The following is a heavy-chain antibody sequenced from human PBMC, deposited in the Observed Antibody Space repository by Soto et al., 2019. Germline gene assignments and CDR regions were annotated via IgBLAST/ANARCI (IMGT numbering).Heavy chain of an antibody. CDR2: IYYSGST. V-gene: IGHV4-39*01. J-gene: IGHJ6*02. D-gene: IGHD2-2*01. CDR1: GGSISSSSYY. Sequence: QLQLQESGPGLVKPSETLSLTCTVSGGSISSSSYYWGWIHQPPGKGLEWIGSIYYSGSTYYNPSLKSRVTISVDTSKNQFSLKLSSVTAADTAVYYCARPYCSSTSCYPNYYYYYGMDVWGQGTTVTVSS. CDR3: ARPYCSSTSCYPNYYYYYGMDV.